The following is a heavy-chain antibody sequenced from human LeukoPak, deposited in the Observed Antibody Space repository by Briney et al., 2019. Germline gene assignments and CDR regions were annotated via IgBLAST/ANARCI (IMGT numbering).Heavy chain of an antibody. J-gene: IGHJ4*02. CDR3: ARDSHYASGDFYMSYFFDY. D-gene: IGHD3-10*01. CDR2: IYHDEST. V-gene: IGHV4-4*02. CDR1: GDSINSFHW. Sequence: SGTLSLTCAVSGDSINSFHWWSWVRQPPGKGLEWIGEIYHDESTNYNPSLESRVTISVDKSRNQFSLKLTSVTAADTAVYFCARDSHYASGDFYMSYFFDYWGQGTLVTVSS.